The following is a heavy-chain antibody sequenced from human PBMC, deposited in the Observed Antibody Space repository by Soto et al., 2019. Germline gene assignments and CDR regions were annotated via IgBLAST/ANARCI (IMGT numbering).Heavy chain of an antibody. CDR3: ARDLRESWFDP. D-gene: IGHD3-10*01. J-gene: IGHJ5*02. CDR2: ISSSSSYI. V-gene: IGHV3-21*01. Sequence: EVQLVESGGGLVKPGGSLRLSCAASGFTFSSYSMNWVRQAPGKGLESVSSISSSSSYIYYADSVKGRFTISRDNAKNSLYLQMNSLRAEDTAVYYCARDLRESWFDPWGQGTLVTVSS. CDR1: GFTFSSYS.